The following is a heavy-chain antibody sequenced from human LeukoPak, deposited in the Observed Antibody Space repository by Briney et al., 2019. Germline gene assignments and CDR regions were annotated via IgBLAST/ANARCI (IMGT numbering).Heavy chain of an antibody. CDR2: ISGDGGST. Sequence: GGSLRLSCAASGFTFDDYAMHWVRQAPGKGLEWVSLISGDGGSTYYADSVKGRFTISRDNSKNSLYLQMNSLRTEDTALYYCANDRGERWLQLRTNYFDYWGQGTMVTVSS. CDR3: ANDRGERWLQLRTNYFDY. V-gene: IGHV3-43*02. CDR1: GFTFDDYA. J-gene: IGHJ4*02. D-gene: IGHD5-24*01.